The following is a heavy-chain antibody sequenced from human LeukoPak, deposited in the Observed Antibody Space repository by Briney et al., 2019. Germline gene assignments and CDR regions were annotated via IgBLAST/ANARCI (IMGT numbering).Heavy chain of an antibody. J-gene: IGHJ4*02. CDR3: ARPEDYGDSYFDY. Sequence: PSETLSLTCAVYGGSFSGYYWSWIRQPPGKGLEWIGEINHSGSTNYNPSLKSRVTISVDTSKNQFSLKLSSVTAADTAVYYCARPEDYGDSYFDYWGQGTLVTVSS. CDR1: GGSFSGYY. V-gene: IGHV4-34*01. D-gene: IGHD4-17*01. CDR2: INHSGST.